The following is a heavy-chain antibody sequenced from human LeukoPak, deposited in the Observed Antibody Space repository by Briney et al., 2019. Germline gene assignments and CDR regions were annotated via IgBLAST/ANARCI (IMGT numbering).Heavy chain of an antibody. CDR2: IYSGGST. CDR3: ARDYDGGNGY. J-gene: IGHJ4*02. Sequence: GGSLRLSCAASGFTFSSYAMSWVRQAPGKGLEWVSVIYSGGSTYYADSVKGRFTISRDNSKNTLYLQMNSLRAEDTAVYYCARDYDGGNGYWGQGTLVTVSS. V-gene: IGHV3-66*02. D-gene: IGHD4-23*01. CDR1: GFTFSSYA.